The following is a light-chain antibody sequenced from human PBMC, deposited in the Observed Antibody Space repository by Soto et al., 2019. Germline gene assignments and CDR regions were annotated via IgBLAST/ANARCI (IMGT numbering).Light chain of an antibody. CDR2: WAS. Sequence: DIVMTQSPDSLAVSLGERATINCKSSQSVLYSSNNKNYLAWYQQKPGQPPKLLIYWASTRESGVPDRFSGSGSGTDFTLTISIMQAEDVAVYYCQQYYSTPLPFGGGTKVDMK. V-gene: IGKV4-1*01. J-gene: IGKJ4*01. CDR1: QSVLYSSNNKNY. CDR3: QQYYSTPLP.